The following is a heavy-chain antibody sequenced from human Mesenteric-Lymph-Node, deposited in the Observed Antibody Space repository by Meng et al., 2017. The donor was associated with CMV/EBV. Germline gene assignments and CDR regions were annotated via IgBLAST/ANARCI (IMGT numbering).Heavy chain of an antibody. CDR1: GFKFDDYG. J-gene: IGHJ4*02. V-gene: IGHV3-20*04. CDR3: ARGVEEYSTSSGAGY. CDR2: INWNGGST. D-gene: IGHD6-6*01. Sequence: GESLKISCAASGFKFDDYGFNWVRQVPGKGLEWVCGINWNGGSTGYVDSVKGRFTISRDNSKSTLYLQMNSLRAEDTAVYYCARGVEEYSTSSGAGYWGQGTPVTVSS.